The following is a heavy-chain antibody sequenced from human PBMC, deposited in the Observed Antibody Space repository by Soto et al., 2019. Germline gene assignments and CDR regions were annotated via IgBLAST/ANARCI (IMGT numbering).Heavy chain of an antibody. CDR2: MNPGSGDT. D-gene: IGHD3-16*01. J-gene: IGHJ5*02. CDR3: ARMATFGSLNWFDP. Sequence: SVKVSCKASGYIFTNNDVSWVRQATGQGLEWMGWMNPGSGDTGYAQKFQGRATMTRDISIATAYMELSSLRSDDTAIYYCARMATFGSLNWFDPWGQGTLVTVSS. V-gene: IGHV1-8*01. CDR1: GYIFTNND.